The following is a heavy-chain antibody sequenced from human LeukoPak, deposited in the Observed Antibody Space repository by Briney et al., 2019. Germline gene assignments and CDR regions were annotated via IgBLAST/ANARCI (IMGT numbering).Heavy chain of an antibody. Sequence: SETLSLTCAVYGGSFSGYYWSWIRQPPGKGLEWIGEINNSGSTNYNPSLKSRVTISVDTSKNQFSLKLSSVTAADTAVYDCARGGDAFDIWGQGTMVTVSS. CDR1: GGSFSGYY. J-gene: IGHJ3*02. V-gene: IGHV4-34*01. CDR3: ARGGDAFDI. CDR2: INNSGST.